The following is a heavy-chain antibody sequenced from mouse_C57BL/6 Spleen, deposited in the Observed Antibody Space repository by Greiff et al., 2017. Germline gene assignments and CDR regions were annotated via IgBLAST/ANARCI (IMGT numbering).Heavy chain of an antibody. CDR3: ASYDGSSYDYYAMDY. CDR1: GYTFTSYW. J-gene: IGHJ4*01. CDR2: IYPGSGST. D-gene: IGHD1-1*01. Sequence: QVQLQQPGAELVKPGASVKMSCKASGYTFTSYWITWVKQRPGQGLEWIGDIYPGSGSTNYNEKFKSKATLTVDTSSSTAYMQLSSLTSEDSAVYYGASYDGSSYDYYAMDYWGQGTSVTVSS. V-gene: IGHV1-55*01.